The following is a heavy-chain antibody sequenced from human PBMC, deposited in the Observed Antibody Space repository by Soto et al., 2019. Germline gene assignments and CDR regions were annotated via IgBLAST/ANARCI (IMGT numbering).Heavy chain of an antibody. Sequence: ASVKVSCKVSGYTITELSIHWVRQAPGKGLEWMGGFDPEDGETIYAQKFQGRVTMTEDTSTDTAYMELSSLRSEDTAVYYCATDRLIRGIVLIDAFDIWGQGTMVTVS. D-gene: IGHD2-8*01. J-gene: IGHJ3*02. V-gene: IGHV1-24*01. CDR3: ATDRLIRGIVLIDAFDI. CDR1: GYTITELS. CDR2: FDPEDGET.